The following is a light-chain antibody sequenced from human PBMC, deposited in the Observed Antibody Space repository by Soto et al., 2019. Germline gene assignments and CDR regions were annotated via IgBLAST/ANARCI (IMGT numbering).Light chain of an antibody. CDR1: SSDVGGYNY. Sequence: QSVLTQPRSVSGSPGQSVTISCTGTSSDVGGYNYVSWYQKHPGKAPKLMIYDVSKRPSGVPDRFSGSKSGNTASLTISGLQAEDEAEYFCFSFTTTSTHVFGTGTKVTVL. V-gene: IGLV2-11*01. CDR3: FSFTTTSTHV. CDR2: DVS. J-gene: IGLJ1*01.